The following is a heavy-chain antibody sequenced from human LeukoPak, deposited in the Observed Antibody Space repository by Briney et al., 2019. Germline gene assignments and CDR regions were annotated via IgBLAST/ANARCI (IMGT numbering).Heavy chain of an antibody. V-gene: IGHV4-38-2*02. Sequence: PSETLSLTCTVSSYSISNGFYWGWIRQPPGKGLEWIGSIYHSGSTYYNPSLKSRVTISVDKSKNQFSLKLSSVTAADTAVYYCAGFWVTGYRYDYWGQGTLVTVSS. CDR2: IYHSGST. CDR3: AGFWVTGYRYDY. D-gene: IGHD3-9*01. J-gene: IGHJ4*02. CDR1: SYSISNGFY.